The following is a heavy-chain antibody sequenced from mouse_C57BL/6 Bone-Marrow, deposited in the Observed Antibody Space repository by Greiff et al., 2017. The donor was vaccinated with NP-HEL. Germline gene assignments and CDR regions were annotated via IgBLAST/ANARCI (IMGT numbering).Heavy chain of an antibody. CDR3: ARDRSNYGFDY. CDR1: GFTFSSYA. Sequence: EVKVVDSGGGLVKPGGSLKLSCAASGFTFSSYAMSWVRQTPEKRLEWVATISDGGSYTYYPDNVKGRFTIYRDNAKNNLYLQMSHLKSEDTAMYYCARDRSNYGFDYWGQGTTLTVSS. J-gene: IGHJ2*01. D-gene: IGHD2-5*01. CDR2: ISDGGSYT. V-gene: IGHV5-4*01.